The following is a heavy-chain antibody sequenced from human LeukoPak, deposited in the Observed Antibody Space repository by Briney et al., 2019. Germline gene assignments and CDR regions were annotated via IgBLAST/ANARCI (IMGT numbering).Heavy chain of an antibody. CDR3: AKDQSWGDYGDYVVGGLDAFDI. V-gene: IGHV1-69*13. Sequence: SVKVSCKASGGTFSSYAISWVRQAPGQGLEWMGGIIPIFGTANYAQKFQGRVTITADESTSTAYMELSSLRSEDTAVYYCAKDQSWGDYGDYVVGGLDAFDIWGQGTMVTVSS. CDR1: GGTFSSYA. D-gene: IGHD4-17*01. CDR2: IIPIFGTA. J-gene: IGHJ3*02.